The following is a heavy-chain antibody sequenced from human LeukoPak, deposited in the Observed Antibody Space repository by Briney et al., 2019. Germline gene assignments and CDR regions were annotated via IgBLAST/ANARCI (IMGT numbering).Heavy chain of an antibody. J-gene: IGHJ4*02. CDR1: GFTFSSYG. Sequence: GGSLRLSCAASGFTFSSYGMHWVRQAPGKGLEWVAFIRYDGSNKYYAESVKGRFTISRDNSKNTLYLQMNSLRAEDTAVYYCAKDGDRYSSSSQFDYWGQGTLVTVSS. D-gene: IGHD6-6*01. CDR3: AKDGDRYSSSSQFDY. V-gene: IGHV3-30*02. CDR2: IRYDGSNK.